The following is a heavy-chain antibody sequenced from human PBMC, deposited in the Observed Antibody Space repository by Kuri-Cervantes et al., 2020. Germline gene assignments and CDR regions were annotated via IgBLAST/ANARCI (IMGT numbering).Heavy chain of an antibody. Sequence: SGPTLVKPTQTLTLTCTFSGFSLSTSGVGVGWIRQPPGEALEWLALIYWDDDKRYSPSLKSRLTITKDTSKNQVVLTMTNMDPVDTATYYCAHLNDYDYIWGSYRLDAFDIWGQGTMVTVSS. J-gene: IGHJ3*02. CDR1: GFSLSTSGVG. CDR3: AHLNDYDYIWGSYRLDAFDI. V-gene: IGHV2-5*02. D-gene: IGHD3-16*02. CDR2: IYWDDDK.